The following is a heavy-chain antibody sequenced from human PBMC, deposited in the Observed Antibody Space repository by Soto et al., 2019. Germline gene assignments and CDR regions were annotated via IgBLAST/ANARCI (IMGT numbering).Heavy chain of an antibody. J-gene: IGHJ4*02. CDR3: ARGTDDSDVPRWDY. CDR1: GYNFNQYY. V-gene: IGHV1-46*02. D-gene: IGHD4-17*01. Sequence: QVQLMQSGAEVRKPGASVRLSCETSGYNFNQYYIHWVRQAPGQRLEWMGIINLRGGTTEYAHKFRGRVTVTGDTYTRTAYMELRSLRSDDTAIYFCARGTDDSDVPRWDYWGQGTLVTVSS. CDR2: INLRGGTT.